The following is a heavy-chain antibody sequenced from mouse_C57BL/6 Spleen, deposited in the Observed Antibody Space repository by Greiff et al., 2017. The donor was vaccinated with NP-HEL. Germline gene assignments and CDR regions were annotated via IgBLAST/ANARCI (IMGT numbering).Heavy chain of an antibody. CDR3: ARDDYDALFAY. Sequence: EVKLEESGPGLVKPSQSLSLTCSVTGYSITSGYYWNWIRQFPGNKLEWMGYISYDGSNNYNPSLKNRISITRDTSKNQFFLKLNSVTTEDTATYYCARDDYDALFAYWGQGTLVTVSA. CDR2: ISYDGSN. D-gene: IGHD2-4*01. V-gene: IGHV3-6*01. J-gene: IGHJ3*01. CDR1: GYSITSGYY.